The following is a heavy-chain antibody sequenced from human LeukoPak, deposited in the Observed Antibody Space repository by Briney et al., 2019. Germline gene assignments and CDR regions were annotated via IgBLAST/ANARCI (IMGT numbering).Heavy chain of an antibody. CDR2: IIPIFGTA. J-gene: IGHJ6*02. CDR3: ARAPINDVGATTDYYYGMDV. V-gene: IGHV1-69*13. CDR1: GGTFSSYA. Sequence: GASVKVSCTASGGTFSSYATSWVRQAPGQGLEWMGGIIPIFGTANYAQKFQGRVTITADESTSTAYMELSSLRSEDTAVYYCARAPINDVGATTDYYYGMDVWGQGTTVTVSS. D-gene: IGHD1-26*01.